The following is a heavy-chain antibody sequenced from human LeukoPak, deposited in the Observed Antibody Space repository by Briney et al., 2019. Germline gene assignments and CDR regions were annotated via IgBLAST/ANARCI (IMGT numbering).Heavy chain of an antibody. CDR2: IIPIFGTA. D-gene: IGHD3-10*01. Sequence: SVKVSCKASGGTFSSYAISWVRQAPGQGLEWMGGIIPIFGTANYAQKFQGRVTITTDESTSTAYMELSSLRSEDTAVYYCASYRTVRGIISYYFDYWGQGTLVTVSS. CDR3: ASYRTVRGIISYYFDY. CDR1: GGTFSSYA. J-gene: IGHJ4*02. V-gene: IGHV1-69*05.